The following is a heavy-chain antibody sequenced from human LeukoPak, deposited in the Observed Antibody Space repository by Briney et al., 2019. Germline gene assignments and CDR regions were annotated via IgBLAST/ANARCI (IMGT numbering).Heavy chain of an antibody. J-gene: IGHJ4*02. D-gene: IGHD3-10*01. Sequence: GGSLRLSCVASGFTVSSNYMSWVRQAPGKGLGWVSILYSDGSTYYADSVKGRFTISRHNSENTLYLQMDSLRPEDTALYYCELWFRELEVDYWGQGTLVTVSS. CDR3: ELWFRELEVDY. V-gene: IGHV3-53*04. CDR1: GFTVSSNY. CDR2: LYSDGST.